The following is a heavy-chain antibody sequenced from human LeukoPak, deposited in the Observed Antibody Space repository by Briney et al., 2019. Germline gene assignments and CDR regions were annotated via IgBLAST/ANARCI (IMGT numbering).Heavy chain of an antibody. V-gene: IGHV4-34*01. CDR3: ARARRITIFGVVIRGYYFDY. CDR1: GGSFSGYY. CDR2: INHSGST. J-gene: IGHJ4*02. Sequence: PSETLSLTCAVYGGSFSGYYWSWIRQPPGKGLEWIGEINHSGSTNYNPSLKSRVTISVDTSKNQFSLKLSPVTAADTAVYYCARARRITIFGVVIRGYYFDYWGQGTLVTVSS. D-gene: IGHD3-3*01.